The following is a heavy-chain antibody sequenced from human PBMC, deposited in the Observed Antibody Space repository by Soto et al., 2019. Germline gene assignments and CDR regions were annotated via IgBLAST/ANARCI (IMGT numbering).Heavy chain of an antibody. CDR1: GDSITSVYH. CDR2: IYHTGTT. V-gene: IGHV4-38-2*01. J-gene: IGHJ4*02. Sequence: SETLSRTCAVSGDSITSVYHWAWIRQPPWRVLEWVASIYHTGTTYYNPSLKSRVTISVDTSKNQFSLNLSSVTAADSAVYYWARGAPDYCDNSGTYDYWAQGTLVTVSS. D-gene: IGHD3-22*01. CDR3: ARGAPDYCDNSGTYDY.